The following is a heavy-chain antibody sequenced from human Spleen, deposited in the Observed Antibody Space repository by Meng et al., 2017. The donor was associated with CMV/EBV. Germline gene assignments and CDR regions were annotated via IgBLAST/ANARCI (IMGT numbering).Heavy chain of an antibody. CDR2: IYYSGST. CDR3: ARGGGVASLDY. J-gene: IGHJ4*02. CDR1: GGSISSGTYC. Sequence: SETLSLTCNVSGGSISSGTYCWGWIRQPPGKGLEWIGNIYYSGSTNYNPSLKSRVTISVDTSKNQFSLKLSSVTAADTAVYYCARGGGVASLDYWGQGTLVTVSS. D-gene: IGHD2-15*01. V-gene: IGHV4-39*07.